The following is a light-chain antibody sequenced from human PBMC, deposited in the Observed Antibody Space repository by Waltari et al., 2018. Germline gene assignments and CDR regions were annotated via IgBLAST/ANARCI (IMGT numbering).Light chain of an antibody. Sequence: DIQMTQSPSTLSSSVGDTVTITCRASHSISSWVAWYQQKPGTAPKLLIYKASTLETGVPSRFSGSGFGTEFTLTISSLQPDDFATYYCQQYNTYSAFGPGTKVDI. CDR3: QQYNTYSA. J-gene: IGKJ3*01. CDR1: HSISSW. V-gene: IGKV1-5*03. CDR2: KAS.